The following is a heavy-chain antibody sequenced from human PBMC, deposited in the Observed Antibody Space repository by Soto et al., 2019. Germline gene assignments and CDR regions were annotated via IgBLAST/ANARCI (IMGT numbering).Heavy chain of an antibody. CDR1: GFNFDDYA. Sequence: EVQLVESGGDLVQPGRSLRLSCAASGFNFDDYAMHWVRQVPGKGLEWVSGISWEGGSIGYAVSVKGRFTISLDNAKNSLYLEMNRLRSEDTALYYCSKDHDEDFGYDLDYFNHWGQGTLVTVSS. CDR3: SKDHDEDFGYDLDYFNH. D-gene: IGHD5-12*01. J-gene: IGHJ4*02. V-gene: IGHV3-9*01. CDR2: ISWEGGSI.